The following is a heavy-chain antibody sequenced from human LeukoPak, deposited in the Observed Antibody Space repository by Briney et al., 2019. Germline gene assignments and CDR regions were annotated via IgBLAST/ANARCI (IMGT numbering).Heavy chain of an antibody. J-gene: IGHJ6*02. D-gene: IGHD3-10*01. CDR3: SRQGVRGTYYYAMDV. CDR2: IYYSGTT. Sequence: PSETLSLTCTVSGGSISSTAYYWGWIRQPPGRGLEWIATIYYSGTTYYNPSLESRVTISVDTSKNQFSLKLSSMTAAAKSVYYCSRQGVRGTYYYAMDVWGQGTTVTVSS. CDR1: GGSISSTAYY. V-gene: IGHV4-39*01.